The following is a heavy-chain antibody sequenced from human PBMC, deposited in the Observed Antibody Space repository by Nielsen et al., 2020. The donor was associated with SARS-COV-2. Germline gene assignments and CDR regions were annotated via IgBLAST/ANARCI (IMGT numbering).Heavy chain of an antibody. J-gene: IGHJ4*02. CDR2: AEAAGNT. V-gene: IGHV3-53*05. CDR1: GFAFSSSL. D-gene: IGHD6-6*01. Sequence: GRPLRLTCEASGFAFSSSLLSWVPQATAKGLIWVPVAEAAGNTSPADSVKCRLTISRDNSKNTLYLEMTRIRAEDPAMYYCARETTEHTSSFFDFSGQGTRVTVSS. CDR3: ARETTEHTSSFFDF.